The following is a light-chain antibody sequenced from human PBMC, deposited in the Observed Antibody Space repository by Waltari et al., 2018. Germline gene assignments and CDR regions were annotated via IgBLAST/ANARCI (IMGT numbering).Light chain of an antibody. Sequence: IVMTQSPLSLPVIPGEPASISCRSSQGLLHSNGHYYLDWYVQKPGQSPQLLIYLGSNRASGVPDRFSGSASGTDYTLKISRVEAEDVGVYYCMQVLLAWTCGQGTTVEIK. V-gene: IGKV2-28*01. CDR2: LGS. CDR1: QGLLHSNGHYY. CDR3: MQVLLAWT. J-gene: IGKJ1*01.